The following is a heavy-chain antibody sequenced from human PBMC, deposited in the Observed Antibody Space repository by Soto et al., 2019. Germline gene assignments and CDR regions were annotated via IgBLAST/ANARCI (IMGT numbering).Heavy chain of an antibody. CDR3: ARSSISSVNFLYSYAMVV. CDR2: IIPIFGTA. CDR1: GGTFSSYA. Sequence: SVKVSCKASGGTFSSYAISWVRQAPGQGLEWMGGIIPIFGTANYAQKFQGRVTITADESTSTAYMELSSLRSEDTAVYYCARSSISSVNFLYSYAMVVWGQGTTVTV. D-gene: IGHD4-4*01. J-gene: IGHJ6*02. V-gene: IGHV1-69*13.